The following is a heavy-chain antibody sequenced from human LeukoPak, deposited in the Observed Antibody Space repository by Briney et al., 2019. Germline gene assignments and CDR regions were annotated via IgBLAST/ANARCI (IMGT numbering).Heavy chain of an antibody. CDR1: GYSFKTYW. D-gene: IGHD3-10*01. CDR2: IYPDDSDS. Sequence: GESLKIPCKTSGYSFKTYWIGWVRQMPGTGLEGVGAIYPDDSDSRYSPSFQGPIVHSASRSIRNAFSPRDTLKTSDTAMYYCVRRRGASGTINHFDPWGQGTLVTVSS. V-gene: IGHV5-51*01. J-gene: IGHJ5*02. CDR3: VRRRGASGTINHFDP.